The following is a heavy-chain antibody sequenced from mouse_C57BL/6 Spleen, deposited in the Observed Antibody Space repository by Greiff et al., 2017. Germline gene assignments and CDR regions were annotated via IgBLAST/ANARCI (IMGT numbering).Heavy chain of an antibody. V-gene: IGHV1-9*01. CDR3: ARRDDYDERDYYAMDY. CDR1: GYTFTGYW. CDR2: ILPGSGST. Sequence: QVQLQQSGAELMKPGASVKLSCKATGYTFTGYWIEWVKQRPGHGLEWIGEILPGSGSTNYNEKFKGKATFTADTSSNTAYMQRSSLTTEDSAIYYWARRDDYDERDYYAMDYWGQGTSVTVSS. J-gene: IGHJ4*01. D-gene: IGHD2-4*01.